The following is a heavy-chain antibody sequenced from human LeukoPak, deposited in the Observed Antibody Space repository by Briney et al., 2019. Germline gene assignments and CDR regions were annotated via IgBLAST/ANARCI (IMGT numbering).Heavy chain of an antibody. J-gene: IGHJ6*03. D-gene: IGHD2-2*01. CDR2: MNPNSGNT. CDR3: ARAGRGQLPPLRRYYYYYMDV. V-gene: IGHV1-8*01. CDR1: GYTFTSYD. Sequence: GASVKVSCKASGYTFTSYDINWVRQATGQGLEWMGWMNPNSGNTGYAQKFQGRVTMTRNTSISTAYMELSSLRSEDTAVYYCARAGRGQLPPLRRYYYYYMDVWGKGTTVTVSS.